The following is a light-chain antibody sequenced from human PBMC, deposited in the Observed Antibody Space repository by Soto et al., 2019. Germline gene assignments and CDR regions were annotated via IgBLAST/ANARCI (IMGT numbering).Light chain of an antibody. CDR3: QHTYSPPFT. CDR2: AAS. CDR1: QSISSY. Sequence: DIQLTQSPSSLSASVGDRVTITCRASQSISSYLHWYQQKSGKAPKLLIYAASTLQRGVPSRFSGSRSGADFTLTINSLQAEDFATYYCQHTYSPPFTFGPGTTVHMK. V-gene: IGKV1-39*01. J-gene: IGKJ3*01.